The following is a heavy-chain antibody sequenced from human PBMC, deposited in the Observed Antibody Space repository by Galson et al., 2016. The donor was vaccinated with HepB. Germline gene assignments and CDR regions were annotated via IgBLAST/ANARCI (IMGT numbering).Heavy chain of an antibody. D-gene: IGHD3-3*01. CDR1: GGSISSGSHY. CDR3: ARHVKDHSYWSAYYTGRDRDWFDP. Sequence: SETLSLTCTVSGGSISSGSHYWGWIRQPPGKGLEWIGSIFYSGSINYNPSLKSRVTISVDTSNNQVSLKLSSVTAADTAVYYCARHVKDHSYWSAYYTGRDRDWFDPWGQGTLVTVSS. V-gene: IGHV4-39*01. CDR2: IFYSGSI. J-gene: IGHJ5*02.